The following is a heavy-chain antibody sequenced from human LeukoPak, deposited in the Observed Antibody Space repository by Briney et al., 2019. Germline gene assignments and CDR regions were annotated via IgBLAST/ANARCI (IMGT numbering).Heavy chain of an antibody. Sequence: GGSLRLSCAASGFTFSSYAMHWVRQAPGKGLEWVSAISGSGGSTYYADSVKGRFTISRDNSKNTLVLQTNSLRAEDTAVYYCAKGRDGGSYLTTFDYWGQGTLVTVPS. CDR1: GFTFSSYA. J-gene: IGHJ4*02. CDR3: AKGRDGGSYLTTFDY. D-gene: IGHD1-26*01. CDR2: ISGSGGST. V-gene: IGHV3-23*01.